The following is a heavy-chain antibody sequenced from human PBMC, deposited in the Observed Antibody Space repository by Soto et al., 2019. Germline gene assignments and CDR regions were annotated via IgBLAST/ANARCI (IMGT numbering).Heavy chain of an antibody. V-gene: IGHV1-2*02. J-gene: IGHJ4*02. CDR1: GYTFTGYY. CDR3: ARTNYDFWSGYYTGHYFDY. CDR2: INPNSGGT. D-gene: IGHD3-3*01. Sequence: ASVKVSCKASGYTFTGYYMHWVRQAPGQGLEWMGWINPNSGGTNYAQKLQGRVTMTTDTSTSTAYMELRSLRSDDTAVYYCARTNYDFWSGYYTGHYFDYCGQGTLVTVS.